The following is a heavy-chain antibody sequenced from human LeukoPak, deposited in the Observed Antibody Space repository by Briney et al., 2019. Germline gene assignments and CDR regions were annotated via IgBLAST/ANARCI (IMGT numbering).Heavy chain of an antibody. V-gene: IGHV4-4*07. Sequence: NSSETLSLTCTLSGGSISSHYGSWIRQPAGEGREWIGRIYTSGSTNYNPPLKSRVTMSVDTSKNQFSLKLSSVNAADTAVYYCSGDKLTQQVVQGGGAFDIWGQGTMVTVSS. CDR2: IYTSGST. CDR3: SGDKLTQQVVQGGGAFDI. CDR1: GGSISSHY. D-gene: IGHD6-13*01. J-gene: IGHJ3*02.